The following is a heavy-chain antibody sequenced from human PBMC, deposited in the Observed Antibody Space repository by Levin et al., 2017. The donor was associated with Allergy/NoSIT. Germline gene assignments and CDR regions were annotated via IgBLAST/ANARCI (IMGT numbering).Heavy chain of an antibody. CDR2: TSNDGNNQ. Sequence: GESLKISCAVSGISFSDYGFHWVRQAPGKGLEWVAITSNDGNNQYYADSVKGRFTISRDKSKNTLNLQMNSLRPEDTAVYYCAKGGSFDSWGQGTLVTVSS. CDR1: GISFSDYG. D-gene: IGHD3-10*01. CDR3: AKGGSFDS. J-gene: IGHJ4*02. V-gene: IGHV3-30*18.